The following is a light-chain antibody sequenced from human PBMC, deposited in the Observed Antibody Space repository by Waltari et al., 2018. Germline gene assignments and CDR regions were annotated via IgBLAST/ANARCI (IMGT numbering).Light chain of an antibody. CDR3: QQHGTLPAT. CDR2: RAS. CDR1: QTVGSSS. J-gene: IGKJ1*01. Sequence: EIVLTQSPGTASLSPGERVTLSCRASQTVGSSSLAWYQQKPGQAPRLVIYRASRRATGIPDSFSCSGSGTDFSLTISRLEPEDFAVYYCQQHGTLPATFGQGTKVEIK. V-gene: IGKV3-20*01.